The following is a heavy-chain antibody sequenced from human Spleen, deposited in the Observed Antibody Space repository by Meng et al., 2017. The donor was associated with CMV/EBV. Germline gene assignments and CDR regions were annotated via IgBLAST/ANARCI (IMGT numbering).Heavy chain of an antibody. Sequence: GSVSSDIYNWGWIRKPPGRRLEWIVSFSYNGNTYYNPPLKSRVTISVDTSKNQLSLKLRSVTAADTAVYYCAKIKLWFGEPDAFDVWGHGTMVTVSS. CDR1: GSVSSDIYN. CDR3: AKIKLWFGEPDAFDV. D-gene: IGHD3-10*01. J-gene: IGHJ3*01. V-gene: IGHV4-39*07. CDR2: FSYNGNT.